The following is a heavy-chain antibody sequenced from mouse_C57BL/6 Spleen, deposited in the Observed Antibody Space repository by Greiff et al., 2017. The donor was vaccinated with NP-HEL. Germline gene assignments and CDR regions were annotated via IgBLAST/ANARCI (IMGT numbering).Heavy chain of an antibody. J-gene: IGHJ1*03. V-gene: IGHV1-72*01. Sequence: QVQLQQPGAELVKPGASVKLSCKASGYTFTSYWMHWVKQRPGRGLEWIGRIDPNSGGTKYNEKFKSKATLTVDKPSSTAYMQRSSMPSEDSAVYYCATFYYGYDNWYFDVWGTGTTVTVSS. CDR2: IDPNSGGT. CDR1: GYTFTSYW. CDR3: ATFYYGYDNWYFDV. D-gene: IGHD2-2*01.